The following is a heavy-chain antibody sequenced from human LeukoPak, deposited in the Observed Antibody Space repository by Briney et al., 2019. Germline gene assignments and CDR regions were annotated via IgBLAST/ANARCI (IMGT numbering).Heavy chain of an antibody. J-gene: IGHJ4*02. Sequence: GGSLRLSCAASGFTFSSYSMNWVRQAPGKGLEWVSYISSSSSTIYYADSVKGRFTISRGNAKNSLYLQMNSLRAEDTAVYYCARDLRGDPDYWGQGTLVTVSS. D-gene: IGHD3-16*01. CDR1: GFTFSSYS. CDR3: ARDLRGDPDY. CDR2: ISSSSSTI. V-gene: IGHV3-48*01.